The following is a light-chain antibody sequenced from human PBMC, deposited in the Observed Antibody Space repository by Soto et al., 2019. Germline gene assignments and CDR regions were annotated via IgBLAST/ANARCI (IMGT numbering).Light chain of an antibody. CDR1: QSISSW. CDR2: DAS. CDR3: QQYDSYSWT. Sequence: DIPITQCTPTLCASVAARVTITGVASQSISSWLAWFQQKPGKAPNLLIYDASSLESGVPSRFSGSGSGTEFTLTITSLQPDDFAAYSCQQYDSYSWTFGQGTKVDIK. V-gene: IGKV1-5*01. J-gene: IGKJ1*01.